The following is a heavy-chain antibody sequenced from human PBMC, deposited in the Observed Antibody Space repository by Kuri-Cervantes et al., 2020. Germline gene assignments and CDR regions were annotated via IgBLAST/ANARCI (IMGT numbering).Heavy chain of an antibody. D-gene: IGHD3-10*01. CDR3: ARGRRGTNYYGSGSYQALDAFDI. V-gene: IGHV4-39*07. J-gene: IGHJ3*02. CDR2: IYYSGST. CDR1: GGSISSSSYY. Sequence: ESLKISCTVSGGSISSSSYYWGWIRQPPGKGLEWIGSIYYSGSTYYNPSLKSRVTISVDTSKNQFSLKLSSVTAADTAVYYCARGRRGTNYYGSGSYQALDAFDIWGQGTMVTVSS.